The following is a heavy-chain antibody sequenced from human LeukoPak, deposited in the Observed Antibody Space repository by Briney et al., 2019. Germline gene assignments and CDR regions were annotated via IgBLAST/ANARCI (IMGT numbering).Heavy chain of an antibody. D-gene: IGHD3-16*01. J-gene: IGHJ4*02. CDR2: INSNGRST. CDR1: GSTFSSYG. Sequence: GGSLRLSCAASGSTFSSYGMSWVRQAPGKGLEWVSAINSNGRSTNYADSVKGRFTISRDNSKNTLYLQMNSLRAEDTALYYCAKWQDSTYWGYFDYWGQGTLVTVSS. V-gene: IGHV3-23*01. CDR3: AKWQDSTYWGYFDY.